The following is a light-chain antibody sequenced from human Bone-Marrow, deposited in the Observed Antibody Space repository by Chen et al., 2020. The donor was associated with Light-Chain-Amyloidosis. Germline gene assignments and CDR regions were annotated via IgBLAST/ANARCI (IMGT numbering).Light chain of an antibody. CDR2: DDS. CDR1: NIGSTS. J-gene: IGLJ3*02. CDR3: QVWDRSSDRPV. Sequence: SYVLTQPSSVSGAPGQTATTACAGNNIGSTSVHWYQQTPGQAPLLVVLDDSDRPSGIPERLSGSNSADTATPTISRVEAADEADYYCQVWDRSSDRPVFGGGTKLTVL. V-gene: IGLV3-21*02.